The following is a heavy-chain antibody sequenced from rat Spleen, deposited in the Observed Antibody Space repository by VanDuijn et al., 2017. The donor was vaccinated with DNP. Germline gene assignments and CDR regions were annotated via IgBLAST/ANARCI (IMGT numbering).Heavy chain of an antibody. J-gene: IGHJ2*01. CDR3: ARPDY. V-gene: IGHV5-25*01. CDR2: ISATGGST. Sequence: EVQLVESGGGLVQPGRSLKLSCTASDFTFGDYYMAWVRQAPTKGLEWVASISATGGSTSYRDSVKGRFTISRDNAKSTLYLQMDSLRSEDTATYYCARPDYWGQGVMVTVSS. CDR1: DFTFGDYY.